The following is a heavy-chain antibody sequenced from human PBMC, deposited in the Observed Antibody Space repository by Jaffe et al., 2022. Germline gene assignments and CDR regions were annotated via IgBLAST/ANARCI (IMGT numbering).Heavy chain of an antibody. CDR2: IYTSGST. D-gene: IGHD6-13*01. CDR1: GGSISSGSYY. CDR3: ARAGYSSSWSEE. J-gene: IGHJ4*02. V-gene: IGHV4-61*02. Sequence: QVQLQESGPGLVKPSQTLSLTCTVSGGSISSGSYYWSWIRQPAGKGLEWIGRIYTSGSTNYNPSLKSRVTISVDTSKNQFSLKLSSVTAADTAVYYCARAGYSSSWSEEWGQGTLVTVSS.